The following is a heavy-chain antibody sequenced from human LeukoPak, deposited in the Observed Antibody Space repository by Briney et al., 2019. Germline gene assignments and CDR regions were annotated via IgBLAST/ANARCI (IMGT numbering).Heavy chain of an antibody. Sequence: GGSLRLSCAASGFTFSDYSMNWVRKAPGKGLEWISYIGIDSGNTNYADSVKGRFTLSGDKAKNSLYLQMNSLRVEDTAVYYCARDYKYAFDNWGQGTLVTVSS. V-gene: IGHV3-48*01. CDR2: IGIDSGNT. J-gene: IGHJ4*02. CDR1: GFTFSDYS. D-gene: IGHD5-24*01. CDR3: ARDYKYAFDN.